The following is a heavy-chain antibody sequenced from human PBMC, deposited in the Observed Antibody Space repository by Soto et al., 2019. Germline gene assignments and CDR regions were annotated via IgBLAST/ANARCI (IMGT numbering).Heavy chain of an antibody. CDR1: GGSITSYY. J-gene: IGHJ5*02. CDR3: ARGYCSSTICYIWHNLCEP. V-gene: IGHV4-59*01. Sequence: SETLSLTCTVSGGSITSYYWSWIRQPPGKGLEWIGYIYYSGRTNYNPSLKSRVTISVDTSKNQFSLKLSSVTAADTAVYYCARGYCSSTICYIWHNLCEPRGQRTLVTVS. CDR2: IYYSGRT. D-gene: IGHD2-2*02.